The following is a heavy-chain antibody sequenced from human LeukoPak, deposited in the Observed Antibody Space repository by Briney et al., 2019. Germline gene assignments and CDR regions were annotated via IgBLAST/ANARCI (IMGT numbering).Heavy chain of an antibody. CDR1: GFTFSSYA. CDR3: AKEYYYGSGSDAFDI. Sequence: GGSLRLSCAASGFTFSSYAMSWVRQAPGKGLEWVSAISGSGGSTYYADSVKGRFTISRDNSKNTLYPQMNSLRAEDMAVYYCAKEYYYGSGSDAFDIWGQGTMVTVSS. CDR2: ISGSGGST. V-gene: IGHV3-23*01. J-gene: IGHJ3*02. D-gene: IGHD3-10*01.